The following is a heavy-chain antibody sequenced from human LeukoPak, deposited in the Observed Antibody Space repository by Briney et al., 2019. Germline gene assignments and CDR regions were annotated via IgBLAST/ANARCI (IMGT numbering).Heavy chain of an antibody. D-gene: IGHD5-24*01. CDR1: GGSFSGYY. V-gene: IGHV4-34*01. CDR2: INHSGRT. Sequence: PSETLSLTCAVYGGSFSGYYWSWIRQPPGMGLEWIGEINHSGRTNYNPSLKSRVTISVDTSKNQFSLKLSSVTAADTAVYYCARGERRWLPNREFDSWGQGTLVTVSS. CDR3: ARGERRWLPNREFDS. J-gene: IGHJ4*02.